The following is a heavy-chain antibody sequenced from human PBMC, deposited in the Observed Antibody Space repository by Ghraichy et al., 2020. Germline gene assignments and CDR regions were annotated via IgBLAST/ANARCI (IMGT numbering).Heavy chain of an antibody. J-gene: IGHJ6*02. D-gene: IGHD3-3*01. CDR1: GFTVSSNY. CDR2: IYSGGST. V-gene: IGHV3-53*01. CDR3: ESPSYYDFWSGYYSREYYYGMDV. Sequence: GSLRLSCAASGFTVSSNYISWVRQAPGKGLEWVSVIYSGGSTYYADSVKGRFTISRDNSKNTLYLQMNSLRAEDTAVYYCESPSYYDFWSGYYSREYYYGMDVWGQGTTVTVSS.